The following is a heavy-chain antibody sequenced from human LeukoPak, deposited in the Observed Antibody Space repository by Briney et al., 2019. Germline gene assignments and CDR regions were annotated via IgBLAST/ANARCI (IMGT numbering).Heavy chain of an antibody. V-gene: IGHV1-2*06. CDR3: AGEDNSSGYRPFDI. CDR2: INPNNGGT. J-gene: IGHJ3*02. CDR1: GYTFTGYY. Sequence: ASVKVSCKASGYTFTGYYIHWVRQAPGQGLEWMGRINPNNGGTNYAQKFQGRVTMTRDMSMSTAYMEFSRLRSVDTAVYYCAGEDNSSGYRPFDICGQGSMVTVPS. D-gene: IGHD3-22*01.